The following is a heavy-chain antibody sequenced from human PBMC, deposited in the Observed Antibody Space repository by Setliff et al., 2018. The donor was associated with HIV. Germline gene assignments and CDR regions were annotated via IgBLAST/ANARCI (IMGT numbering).Heavy chain of an antibody. CDR3: AREVLRGGDDAFGL. Sequence: GESLKISCAASGFTFSSYGMNWVRQVPGRGPEWVASISNSSRYYWVKARYGDSVRGRFTISGDYAKNSVYLQMNSLRVEDSAVYYCAREVLRGGDDAFGLWGRGTVVTVSS. CDR2: ISNSSRYY. J-gene: IGHJ3*01. CDR1: GFTFSSYG. V-gene: IGHV3-21*01. D-gene: IGHD3-10*01.